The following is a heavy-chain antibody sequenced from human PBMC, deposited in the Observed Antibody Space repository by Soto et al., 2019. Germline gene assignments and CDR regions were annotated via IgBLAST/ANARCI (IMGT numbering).Heavy chain of an antibody. CDR2: ITNRGTHT. CDR3: ARAHEVAWFDS. J-gene: IGHJ5*01. CDR1: GFSFSSYT. V-gene: IGHV3-21*06. D-gene: IGHD2-15*01. Sequence: GSLRLSCTASGFSFSSYTMNWVRQAPGKGLQWVASITNRGTHTYSADSVKGRFTISRDNDKNSLYLQMNNLRAEDTATYYCARAHEVAWFDSWGLGTLVTVSS.